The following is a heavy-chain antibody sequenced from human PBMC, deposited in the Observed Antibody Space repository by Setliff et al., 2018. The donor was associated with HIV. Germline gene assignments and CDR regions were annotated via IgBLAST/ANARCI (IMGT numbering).Heavy chain of an antibody. CDR3: ARHHSSAPLRRWDNYYYMDV. V-gene: IGHV4-39*01. J-gene: IGHJ6*03. Sequence: SETLSLTCAVSGYSISSSIYYWGWIRQPPGKGLEWIGSVYYGGSTYYNPSLKSRVTISVDTAKNQFSLKLTSVTAADTAVYYCARHHSSAPLRRWDNYYYMDVWGKGTTVTVSS. CDR1: GYSISSSIYY. D-gene: IGHD6-19*01. CDR2: VYYGGST.